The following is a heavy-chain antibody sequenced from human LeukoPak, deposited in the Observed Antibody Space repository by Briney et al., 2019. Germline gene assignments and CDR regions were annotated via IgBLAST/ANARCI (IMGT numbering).Heavy chain of an antibody. Sequence: GRSLRLSCAASGFTFSSYAMHWVRQAPGKGLEWVAVISYDGSNKYYADSVKGRFTISRDNSKNTLYLQMNSLRAEDTAVYYCARDYDSIHAFDTWGQGTMVTVSS. V-gene: IGHV3-30-3*01. J-gene: IGHJ3*02. CDR1: GFTFSSYA. CDR2: ISYDGSNK. D-gene: IGHD5-12*01. CDR3: ARDYDSIHAFDT.